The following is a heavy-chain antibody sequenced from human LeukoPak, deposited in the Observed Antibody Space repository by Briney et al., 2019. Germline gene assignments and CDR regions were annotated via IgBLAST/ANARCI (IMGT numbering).Heavy chain of an antibody. CDR3: AKDRDLDPGSFDY. D-gene: IGHD2-15*01. V-gene: IGHV3-53*01. J-gene: IGHJ4*02. CDR2: IYSGGST. CDR1: GFTASSNH. Sequence: GGSLRLSCAASGFTASSNHMSWVRQAPGKGLEWVSLIYSGGSTYYADSVKGRFTISRDNSKNTLYLQMNSLRAEDTAVYYCAKDRDLDPGSFDYWGQGTLVTVSS.